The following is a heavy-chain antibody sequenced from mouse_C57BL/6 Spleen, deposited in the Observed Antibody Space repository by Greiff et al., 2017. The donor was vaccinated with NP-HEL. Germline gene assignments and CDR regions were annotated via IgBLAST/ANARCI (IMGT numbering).Heavy chain of an antibody. J-gene: IGHJ2*01. Sequence: QVQLQQSGPGLVQPSQSLSITCTVSGFSLTSYGVHWVRQSPGKGLEWLGVIWSGGSTDYNAAFISRLSISKDNSKSQVFFKMNSLQADDTAIYYCARSGNYLYLDYWGQGTTLTVSS. CDR3: ARSGNYLYLDY. V-gene: IGHV2-2*01. D-gene: IGHD2-1*01. CDR2: IWSGGST. CDR1: GFSLTSYG.